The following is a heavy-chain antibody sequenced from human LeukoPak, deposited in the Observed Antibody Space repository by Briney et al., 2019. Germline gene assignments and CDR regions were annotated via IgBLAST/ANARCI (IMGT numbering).Heavy chain of an antibody. V-gene: IGHV3-48*04. Sequence: GGSLRLSCAASGFTFSSYAMSWVRLTPGKGLEWVSYISSRSITIYYVDPVKGRFTISRDDAKNSLSLQMNNLRAEDTALYYCVRGRDYVGVAASLDLWGRGTLVTVSS. D-gene: IGHD4-17*01. CDR2: ISSRSITI. CDR1: GFTFSSYA. CDR3: VRGRDYVGVAASLDL. J-gene: IGHJ5*02.